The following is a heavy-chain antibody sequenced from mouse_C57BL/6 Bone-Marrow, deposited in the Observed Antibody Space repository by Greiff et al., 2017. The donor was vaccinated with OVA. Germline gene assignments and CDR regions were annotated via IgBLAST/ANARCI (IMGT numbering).Heavy chain of an antibody. V-gene: IGHV1-64*01. Sequence: QVQLQQPVAELVKPGASVKLSCKASGYTFTSYWMHWVKQRPGQGLEWIGMIHPNSGSTNYNEKFKSKATLTVDKSSSTAYMQLSSLTSEDSAVYYCAREGLYYGNYYYFDYWGQGTTLTVSS. CDR2: IHPNSGST. CDR1: GYTFTSYW. J-gene: IGHJ2*01. CDR3: AREGLYYGNYYYFDY. D-gene: IGHD2-1*01.